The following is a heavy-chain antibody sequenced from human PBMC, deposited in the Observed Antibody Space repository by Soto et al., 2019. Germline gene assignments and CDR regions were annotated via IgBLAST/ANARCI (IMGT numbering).Heavy chain of an antibody. V-gene: IGHV1-69*13. CDR3: ARLEGLATISYYFDY. D-gene: IGHD3-9*01. CDR1: GGTFSSYA. CDR2: IIPIFGTA. J-gene: IGHJ4*02. Sequence: SVKVSCKASGGTFSSYAISWVRQAPGQGLEWMGGIIPIFGTANYAQKFQGRVTITADESTSTAYMELSSLRSEDTAVYYCARLEGLATISYYFDYWGQGTLVTVSS.